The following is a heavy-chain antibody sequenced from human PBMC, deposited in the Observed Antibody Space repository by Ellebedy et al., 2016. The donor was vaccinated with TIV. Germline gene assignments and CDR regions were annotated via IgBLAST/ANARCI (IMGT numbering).Heavy chain of an antibody. D-gene: IGHD3-9*01. J-gene: IGHJ6*02. Sequence: MPSETLSLTCSVSGESISRSDHFWGWIRSPPGKGLEWIGSNYIGGRTDYSPSFKSRVTISADKSKNQISLRLTSVTAADTAVYYFARYLHWSTGDYFYAMDVWGQGTTVTVSS. CDR1: GESISRSDHF. CDR2: NYIGGRT. CDR3: ARYLHWSTGDYFYAMDV. V-gene: IGHV4-39*01.